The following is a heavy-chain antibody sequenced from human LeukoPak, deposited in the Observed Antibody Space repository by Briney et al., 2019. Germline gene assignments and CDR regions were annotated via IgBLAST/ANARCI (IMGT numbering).Heavy chain of an antibody. J-gene: IGHJ2*01. Sequence: GGSLRLSCAASGFTFSSYSMNWVRQAPGKGLEWVSSISSSSSYIYYADSVRGRFTISRDNSKNTLYLQMNSLRAEDTAVYYCASGVGRDILTGYRGPVGYFDLWGRGTLVTVSS. CDR1: GFTFSSYS. CDR2: ISSSSSYI. V-gene: IGHV3-21*04. D-gene: IGHD3-9*01. CDR3: ASGVGRDILTGYRGPVGYFDL.